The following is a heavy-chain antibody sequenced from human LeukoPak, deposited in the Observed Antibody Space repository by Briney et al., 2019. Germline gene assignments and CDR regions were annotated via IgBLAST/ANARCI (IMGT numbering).Heavy chain of an antibody. D-gene: IGHD2-2*01. Sequence: SETLSLTCAISGASISSTNWWIWVRQPPGKGLEWIGEMHHSGRTNYNPSLKSRITISVDKSKNQVFLRLNSVAAADTALYYCARAQEGCSRASCYLEPWGQGTLVTVSS. CDR1: GASISSTNW. V-gene: IGHV4-4*02. J-gene: IGHJ5*02. CDR2: MHHSGRT. CDR3: ARAQEGCSRASCYLEP.